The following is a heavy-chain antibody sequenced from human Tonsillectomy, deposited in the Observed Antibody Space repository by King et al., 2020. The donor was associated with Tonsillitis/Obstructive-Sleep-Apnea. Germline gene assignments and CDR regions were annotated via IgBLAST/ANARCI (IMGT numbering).Heavy chain of an antibody. Sequence: EQLVQSGAEVKKPGASVKVSCKASGYTFTGYYMHWVRQAPGQGLEWMGWINPNSGGTKYAQKFQGRVTMTRDTFISTAYMELRSLRSDDTAVYYCAREDVGFDYWGQGTLVTVSS. V-gene: IGHV1-2*02. D-gene: IGHD2-15*01. J-gene: IGHJ4*02. CDR2: INPNSGGT. CDR1: GYTFTGYY. CDR3: AREDVGFDY.